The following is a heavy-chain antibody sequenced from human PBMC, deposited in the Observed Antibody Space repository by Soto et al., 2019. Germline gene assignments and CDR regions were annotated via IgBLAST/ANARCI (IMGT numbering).Heavy chain of an antibody. CDR1: GFTFSDYY. CDR2: ISSSSSYT. J-gene: IGHJ4*02. D-gene: IGHD2-15*01. CDR3: ARDLGDYGSFFDY. Sequence: GSLRLSCAASGFTFSDYYMSWIRQAPGKGLEWVSYISSSSSYTNYADSVKGRFTISRDNAKNSLYLQMNSLRAEDTAVYYCARDLGDYGSFFDYWGQGTLVT. V-gene: IGHV3-11*06.